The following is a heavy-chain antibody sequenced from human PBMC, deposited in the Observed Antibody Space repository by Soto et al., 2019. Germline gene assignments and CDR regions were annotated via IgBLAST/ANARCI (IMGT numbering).Heavy chain of an antibody. CDR1: GLTFNRYW. V-gene: IGHV3-74*01. CDR2: INTDGSNT. CDR3: AREFCSGGNCYTYYFDP. Sequence: QPGGSLRLSCAASGLTFNRYWMHWVRHAPGKGLVWVSHINTDGSNTNYADSVKGRFTISRDNAKSTLFLQMNSLRDEGTAVYYCAREFCSGGNCYTYYFDPWGQGIPVTVS. D-gene: IGHD2-15*01. J-gene: IGHJ5*02.